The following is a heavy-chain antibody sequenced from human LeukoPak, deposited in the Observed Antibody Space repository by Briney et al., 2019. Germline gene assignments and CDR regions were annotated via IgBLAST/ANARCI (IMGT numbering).Heavy chain of an antibody. CDR1: GFTFSSYG. V-gene: IGHV3-23*01. Sequence: QAGGTLSLSCAASGFTFSSYGMHWVRQAPGKGLVGGSAVRPSGGGTFYADSVKGRFTVSRDDSKNTLYLQMNSLRVDDTALYYCAMLSYCSDASWYVDVFGIWGQGTMVAVSS. CDR3: AMLSYCSDASWYVDVFGI. J-gene: IGHJ3*02. CDR2: VRPSGGGT. D-gene: IGHD2-2*01.